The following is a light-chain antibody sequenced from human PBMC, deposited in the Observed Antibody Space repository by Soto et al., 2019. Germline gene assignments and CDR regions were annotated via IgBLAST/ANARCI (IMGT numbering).Light chain of an antibody. V-gene: IGKV1-8*01. CDR2: AAS. CDR3: QQYYSYALT. Sequence: AIRMTQSPSSFSASTGDRVTITCRASQDISSYLAWYQQKPGKAPKLLIYAASTLQSGVPSRFSGSGSGTEFTLTISCLQSEDFATYYCQQYYSYALTFGGGTKVELK. J-gene: IGKJ4*01. CDR1: QDISSY.